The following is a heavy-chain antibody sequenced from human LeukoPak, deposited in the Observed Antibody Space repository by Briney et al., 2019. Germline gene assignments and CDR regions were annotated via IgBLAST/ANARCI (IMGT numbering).Heavy chain of an antibody. V-gene: IGHV3-20*04. Sequence: GGSLRLSCATSGFTFVDYGLSWVRRAPGKGLEWLCAINYNGAITDYADSVRGRFTISRDNAKNSLYLRMDSLRAEDTALYYCARDRLGPSFSVSHFDLWGQGTLVTVSS. CDR2: INYNGAIT. J-gene: IGHJ4*02. CDR3: ARDRLGPSFSVSHFDL. D-gene: IGHD3-3*02. CDR1: GFTFVDYG.